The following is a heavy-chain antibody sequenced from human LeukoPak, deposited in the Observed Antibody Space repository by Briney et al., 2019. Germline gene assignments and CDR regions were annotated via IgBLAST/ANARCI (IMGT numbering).Heavy chain of an antibody. J-gene: IGHJ6*02. CDR2: IIPILGIA. V-gene: IGHV1-69*04. D-gene: IGHD6-13*01. CDR1: GGTFSSYA. CDR3: AEGRAAAGTPGQYYYYYYGMDV. Sequence: SVKVSCKASGGTFSSYAISWVRQAPGQGLEWMGRIIPILGIANYAQKFQGRVTITADKSTSTAYMELSSLRSEDTAVYYCAEGRAAAGTPGQYYYYYYGMDVWGQGTTVTVSS.